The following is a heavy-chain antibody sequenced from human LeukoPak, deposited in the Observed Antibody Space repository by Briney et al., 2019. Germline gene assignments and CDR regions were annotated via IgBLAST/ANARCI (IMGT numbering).Heavy chain of an antibody. Sequence: PGGSLRLSCAGSAFPFSSHGMNWVRQAPGKGLEWVSGISPGGGPTYYADSVKGRFTISRDDSKSTLYLQMTNLRAEDTAVYYCATPVPHGSDPSLYYYYMDVWGKGTTVTISS. CDR2: ISPGGGPT. D-gene: IGHD3-10*01. J-gene: IGHJ6*03. CDR3: ATPVPHGSDPSLYYYYMDV. CDR1: AFPFSSHG. V-gene: IGHV3-23*01.